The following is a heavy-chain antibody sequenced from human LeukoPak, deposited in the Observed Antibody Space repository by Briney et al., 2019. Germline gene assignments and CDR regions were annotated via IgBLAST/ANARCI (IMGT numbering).Heavy chain of an antibody. D-gene: IGHD1-20*01. CDR1: SGSINNESYY. CDR3: AKGTYNWNQLREFDS. J-gene: IGHJ4*02. CDR2: IYHNGNT. Sequence: PSETLSLTCAVSSGSINNESYYWAWIRQPPGKGLECIGTIYHNGNTYHSPSLKSRVTISFDTSKTHFSLKLRSVTAADTALYYCAKGTYNWNQLREFDSWGQGTLVTVSS. V-gene: IGHV4-39*07.